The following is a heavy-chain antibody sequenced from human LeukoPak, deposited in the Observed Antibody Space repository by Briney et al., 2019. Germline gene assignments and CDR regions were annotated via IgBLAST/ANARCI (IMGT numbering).Heavy chain of an antibody. CDR2: IKPKTDGETT. CDR1: GFTFSNAY. V-gene: IGHV3-15*07. D-gene: IGHD2-21*01. J-gene: IGHJ4*02. CDR3: ITPLPYSAQ. Sequence: GGSLRLSCAASGFTFSNAYMNWVRQAPGKGLEWVGRIKPKTDGETTEYAAPVKGRFSVSRDDSKNMLYLQMNSLKTEDTAVYYCITPLPYSAQGGQGTLVTVSS.